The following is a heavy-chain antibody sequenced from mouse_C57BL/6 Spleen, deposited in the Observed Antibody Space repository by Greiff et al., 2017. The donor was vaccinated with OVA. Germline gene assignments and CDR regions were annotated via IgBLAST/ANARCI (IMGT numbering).Heavy chain of an antibody. CDR3: TRKGANWYFDY. CDR2: IDPETGGT. CDR1: GYTFTDYE. D-gene: IGHD4-1*01. V-gene: IGHV1-15*01. J-gene: IGHJ2*01. Sequence: QVQLKESGAELVRPGASVTLSCKASGYTFTDYEMHWVKQTPVHGLEWIGAIDPETGGTAYNQKFKGKAILTADKSSSTAYMELRSLTSEDSAVYYCTRKGANWYFDYWGQGTTLTVSS.